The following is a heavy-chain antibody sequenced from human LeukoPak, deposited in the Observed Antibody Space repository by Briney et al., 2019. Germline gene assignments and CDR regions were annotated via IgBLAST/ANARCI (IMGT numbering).Heavy chain of an antibody. V-gene: IGHV6-1*01. Sequence: SQTLSLTCAISGDSVSNNNAAWNWIRQSPSRGLEWLGRTCYRSTWYHDYALSVQSRVTINPDTSKNQFSLQLNSVTPEDTAVYYCASGWAFNVWGQGTVVTVSS. CDR2: TCYRSTWYH. D-gene: IGHD2-15*01. CDR1: GDSVSNNNAA. CDR3: ASGWAFNV. J-gene: IGHJ3*01.